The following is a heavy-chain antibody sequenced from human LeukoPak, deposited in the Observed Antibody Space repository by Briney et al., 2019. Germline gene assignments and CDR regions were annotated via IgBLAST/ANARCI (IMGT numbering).Heavy chain of an antibody. CDR2: IIPIFGTA. J-gene: IGHJ4*02. CDR1: GGTFSSYA. Sequence: ASVKVSCKASGGTFSSYAISWVRQAPGQGLEWMGGIIPIFGTANYAQKFQGRVTITADKSTSAAYMELSSLRSEDTAVYYCARDSPSSGWSENYYFDYWGQGTLVTVSS. V-gene: IGHV1-69*06. D-gene: IGHD6-19*01. CDR3: ARDSPSSGWSENYYFDY.